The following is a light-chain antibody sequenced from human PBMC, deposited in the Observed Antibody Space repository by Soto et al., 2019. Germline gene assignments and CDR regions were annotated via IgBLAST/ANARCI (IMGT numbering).Light chain of an antibody. CDR2: DSS. V-gene: IGKV1-5*01. J-gene: IGKJ1*01. CDR1: QSIGGW. CDR3: QQYDSYGWR. Sequence: DIQMTQSPSTLSASVGDRVTITCRASQSIGGWLAWYQQKPDKAPKLLIYDSSSLQSGVPSRFSGSGSGTEFTLTITSRQPDDFATYSCQQYDSYGWRFGQGTQ.